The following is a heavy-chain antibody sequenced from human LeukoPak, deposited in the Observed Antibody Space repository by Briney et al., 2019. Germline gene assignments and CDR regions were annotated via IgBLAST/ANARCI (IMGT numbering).Heavy chain of an antibody. D-gene: IGHD3-3*01. CDR1: GFTFSSYA. CDR2: ISDSGSST. J-gene: IGHJ4*02. Sequence: GGSLSLSCAASGFTFSSYAMSWVRQAPGKGLEWVSGISDSGSSTYYAESVKGRFTISRDNSKNTLYLQMNSLRAEDTAVYYCAKANSITIFGVVSPVEYWGQGTLVTVSS. V-gene: IGHV3-23*01. CDR3: AKANSITIFGVVSPVEY.